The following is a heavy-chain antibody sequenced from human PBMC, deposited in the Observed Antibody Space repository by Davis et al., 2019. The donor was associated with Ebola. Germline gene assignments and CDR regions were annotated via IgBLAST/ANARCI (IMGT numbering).Heavy chain of an antibody. D-gene: IGHD5-24*01. CDR3: ARRHVEMATKDWYFDL. CDR1: GDSINSGGYS. CDR2: IYHSGYI. Sequence: SETLSLTCAVSGDSINSGGYSWSWIRQPPGKGLEWVGYIYHSGYINYNPSLKSRSTISIDTSKNQFSLKLSSVTAADTAVYYCARRHVEMATKDWYFDLWGRGTLVTVSS. J-gene: IGHJ2*01. V-gene: IGHV4-30-4*07.